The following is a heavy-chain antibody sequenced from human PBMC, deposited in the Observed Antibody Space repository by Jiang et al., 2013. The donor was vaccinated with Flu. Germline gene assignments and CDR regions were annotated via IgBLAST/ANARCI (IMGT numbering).Heavy chain of an antibody. CDR3: SLSLWGTAMVTGFDY. CDR1: GFSFSSYT. J-gene: IGHJ4*02. Sequence: VQLLESGGGLVQPGGSLRLSCAASGFSFSSYTMSWVRQAPGKGLEWVSTISGSGGSTFYADSVKGRFTISRDNSKNTLFLQVNSLRAEDTAVYYCSLSLWGTAMVTGFDYWGQGTLVTVSS. D-gene: IGHD5-18*01. CDR2: ISGSGGST. V-gene: IGHV3-23*01.